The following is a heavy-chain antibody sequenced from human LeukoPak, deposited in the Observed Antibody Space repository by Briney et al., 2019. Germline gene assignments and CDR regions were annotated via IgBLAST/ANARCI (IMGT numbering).Heavy chain of an antibody. CDR2: IYYSGST. V-gene: IGHV4-59*01. CDR3: ARAHHDSSGYYYVRWFDP. J-gene: IGHJ5*02. CDR1: GGSISSYY. D-gene: IGHD3-22*01. Sequence: SETLSLTCTVSGGSISSYYWSWIRQPPGKGLEWFGYIYYSGSTNYNPSLKSRITISVDTCKNQFSLKLSSLNAADAAVYYYARAHHDSSGYYYVRWFDPCGQGTLVTASS.